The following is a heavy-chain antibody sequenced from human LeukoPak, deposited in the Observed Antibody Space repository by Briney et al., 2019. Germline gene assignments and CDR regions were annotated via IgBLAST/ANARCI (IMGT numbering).Heavy chain of an antibody. CDR2: IYTSGGT. D-gene: IGHD2-2*01. CDR3: ASGGVVPATYYYYYYMDV. CDR1: GGSISSGSYY. Sequence: SETLXLTCTVSGGSISSGSYYWSWIRQPAGKGLEWIGRIYTSGGTNYNPSLKSRVTISVETSKNQFSLKLSSVTAADTAVYYCASGGVVPATYYYYYYMDVWGKGTTVTVS. V-gene: IGHV4-61*02. J-gene: IGHJ6*03.